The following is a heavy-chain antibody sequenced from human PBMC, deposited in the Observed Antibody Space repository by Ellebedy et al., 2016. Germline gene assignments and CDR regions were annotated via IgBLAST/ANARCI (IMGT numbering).Heavy chain of an antibody. CDR3: ARGNPDFWSGYTNDY. D-gene: IGHD3-3*01. CDR2: ISPNSGGT. V-gene: IGHV1-2*02. J-gene: IGHJ4*02. CDR1: GYTFTGYY. Sequence: ASVKVSXXASGYTFTGYYMHWVRQAPGQGLEWMGWISPNSGGTNSAQKFQGRVTMTSDTSISTAYMELTRLTSDDTAVYYCARGNPDFWSGYTNDYWGQGTLVTVSS.